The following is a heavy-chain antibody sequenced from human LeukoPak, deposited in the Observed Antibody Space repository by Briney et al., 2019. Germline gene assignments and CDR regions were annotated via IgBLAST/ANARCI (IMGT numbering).Heavy chain of an antibody. CDR1: GGSFSGYY. D-gene: IGHD5-12*01. Sequence: SETLSLTCAVYGGSFSGYYWSWIRQPPGKGLEWIGEINHSGSTNYNPSLKSRVTISVDTSKNQFSLKLSSVTAADTAVYYCASSGYAIDYWGQGALVTVSS. CDR3: ASSGYAIDY. J-gene: IGHJ4*02. V-gene: IGHV4-34*01. CDR2: INHSGST.